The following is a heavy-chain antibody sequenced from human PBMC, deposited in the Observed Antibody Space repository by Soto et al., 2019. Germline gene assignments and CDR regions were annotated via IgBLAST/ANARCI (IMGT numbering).Heavy chain of an antibody. V-gene: IGHV4-31*03. Sequence: SETLSLTCTVSGGSISSAAYYWSWIRQHPGKGLEWIGYISHSGSTYYNPTLKSRVIISVDTSKNQFSLSLTSVTAADTAVYYCAREYTYGSNFFDCWGQGALVTVSS. D-gene: IGHD5-18*01. J-gene: IGHJ4*02. CDR1: GGSISSAAYY. CDR3: AREYTYGSNFFDC. CDR2: ISHSGST.